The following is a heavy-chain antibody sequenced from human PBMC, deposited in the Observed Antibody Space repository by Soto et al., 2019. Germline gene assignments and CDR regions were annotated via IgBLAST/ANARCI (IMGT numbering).Heavy chain of an antibody. Sequence: QVQLQESGPGLVKPSESLSLTCTVSGGSIGNYYWAWIRQSAGKGLEWIGRIYTSGRTHYNPSLTGRVTMSIDTPKNQFSLRLTSVTAADTAMYYCARDYDVNTALDYWYFDLWGRGTLVTVSS. V-gene: IGHV4-4*07. CDR2: IYTSGRT. J-gene: IGHJ2*01. CDR3: ARDYDVNTALDYWYFDL. D-gene: IGHD5-18*01. CDR1: GGSIGNYY.